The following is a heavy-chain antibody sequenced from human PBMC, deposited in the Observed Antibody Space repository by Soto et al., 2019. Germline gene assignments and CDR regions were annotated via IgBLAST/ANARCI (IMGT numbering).Heavy chain of an antibody. V-gene: IGHV1-69*13. CDR1: GGTFSSYA. Sequence: SVKVSCKASGGTFSSYAISWVRQAPGQGLEWMGGIIPIFGTANYAQKFQGRVTITADESTSTAYMELSSLRSEDTAVYYCARNSVDTAMVLLPFDPWGQGTLVTVSS. J-gene: IGHJ5*02. D-gene: IGHD5-18*01. CDR3: ARNSVDTAMVLLPFDP. CDR2: IIPIFGTA.